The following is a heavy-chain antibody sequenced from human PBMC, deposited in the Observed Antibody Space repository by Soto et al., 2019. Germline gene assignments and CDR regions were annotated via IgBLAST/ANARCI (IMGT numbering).Heavy chain of an antibody. CDR2: ISHDSDYT. CDR3: ARPNTPYSGGNSGAFDI. V-gene: IGHV3-11*06. CDR1: GFTFSDYY. D-gene: IGHD2-21*02. Sequence: QVQLVESGGGLVKPGGSLRLSCAASGFTFSDYYMSWIRQAPGQGLEWVSYISHDSDYTSYADSVRGRFSISRDNAQKSLYLQINSLRAEDTALYYCARPNTPYSGGNSGAFDIGGQGTMVTVSS. J-gene: IGHJ3*02.